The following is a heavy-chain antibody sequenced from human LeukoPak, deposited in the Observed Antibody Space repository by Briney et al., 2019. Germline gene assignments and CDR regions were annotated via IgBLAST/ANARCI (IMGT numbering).Heavy chain of an antibody. CDR1: GGSISGSY. CDR2: VYYSGST. Sequence: SETLSLTCTVSGGSISGSYWTWIRQPPGKGLEWIGYVYYSGSTNYNPSLKSRVTISLDTSKTQFSLKLRSVTAADTAVYYCARGDYGDFVYWGQGTLVTVSA. CDR3: ARGDYGDFVY. V-gene: IGHV4-59*01. J-gene: IGHJ4*02. D-gene: IGHD4-17*01.